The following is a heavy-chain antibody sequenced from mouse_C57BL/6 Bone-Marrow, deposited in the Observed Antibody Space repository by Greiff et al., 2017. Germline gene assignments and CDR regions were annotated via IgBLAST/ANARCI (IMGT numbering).Heavy chain of an antibody. J-gene: IGHJ3*01. CDR2: IWSGGST. D-gene: IGHD2-2*01. CDR1: GFSLTSYG. Sequence: VQRVESGPGLVQPSQSLSITCTVSGFSLTSYGVHWVRQSPGKGLEWLGGIWSGGSTDYNAAFISRLSISKDNSKSQVFFKMNSLQADDTAIYYCARKKENGYEGFAYWGQGTLVTVSA. V-gene: IGHV2-2*01. CDR3: ARKKENGYEGFAY.